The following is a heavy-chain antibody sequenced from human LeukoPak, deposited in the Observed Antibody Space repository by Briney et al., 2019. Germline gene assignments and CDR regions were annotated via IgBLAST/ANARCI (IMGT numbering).Heavy chain of an antibody. J-gene: IGHJ4*02. CDR1: GFTVSSNY. Sequence: GGSLRLSCAAPGFTVSSNYMSWVRQAPGKELEWVSVIYSGGSTYYADSVKGRFTISRDNSKNTLYLQMNSLRAEDTAVYYCARRGQVFSYDSSGYYSQTLYYFDYWGQGTLVTVSS. CDR3: ARRGQVFSYDSSGYYSQTLYYFDY. V-gene: IGHV3-53*01. CDR2: IYSGGST. D-gene: IGHD3-22*01.